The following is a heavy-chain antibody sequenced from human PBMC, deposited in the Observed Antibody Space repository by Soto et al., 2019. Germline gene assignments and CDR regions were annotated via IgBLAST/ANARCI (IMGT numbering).Heavy chain of an antibody. CDR2: ISASGGST. CDR3: AHQIPRTDQPLFDP. Sequence: PGGSLRLSCAASGFTFSSYAMSWVRQAPGKGLEWVSAISASGGSTYYADSVKSRLTITKDTSKNQVVLTMTNMDPVDTATYYCAHQIPRTDQPLFDPWGQGTLVTVSS. D-gene: IGHD2-2*01. CDR1: GFTFSSYA. J-gene: IGHJ5*02. V-gene: IGHV3-23*01.